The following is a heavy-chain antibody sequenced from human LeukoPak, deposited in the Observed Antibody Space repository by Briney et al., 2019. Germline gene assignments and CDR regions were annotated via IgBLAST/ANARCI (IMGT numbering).Heavy chain of an antibody. CDR2: INAGNGNT. Sequence: GASVKVSCKVSGYTFTSYAMHWVRQAPGQRLEWMGWINAGNGNTKYSQKFQGRVTITRDTSASTAYMELSSLRSEDTAVYYCARGNELLTGYDAFDIWGQGTMVTVSS. D-gene: IGHD3-9*01. V-gene: IGHV1-3*01. J-gene: IGHJ3*02. CDR3: ARGNELLTGYDAFDI. CDR1: GYTFTSYA.